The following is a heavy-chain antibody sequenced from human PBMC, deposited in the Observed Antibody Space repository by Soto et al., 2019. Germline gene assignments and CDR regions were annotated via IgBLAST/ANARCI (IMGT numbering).Heavy chain of an antibody. CDR1: GCSISISSYY. Sequence: SETLSLTCTVSGCSISISSYYWGCIRQPPGKGLEWIGSIYYSGSTYYNPSLKSRVTISGDTSKNQFSLKLSSVTAADTALYYCGGAAAGTFGDWGQGTLVTVSS. V-gene: IGHV4-39*01. CDR3: GGAAAGTFGD. CDR2: IYYSGST. J-gene: IGHJ4*02. D-gene: IGHD6-13*01.